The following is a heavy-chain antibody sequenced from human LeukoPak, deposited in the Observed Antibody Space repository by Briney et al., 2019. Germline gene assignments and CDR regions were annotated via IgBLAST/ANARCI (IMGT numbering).Heavy chain of an antibody. D-gene: IGHD3-16*02. V-gene: IGHV3-21*01. J-gene: IGHJ4*02. Sequence: GGSLRLSCVASAFTFRTYSMHWVRQAPGKGLEWVSSISGSTSYIYYADSVRGRFTISRDNAKNSLYLQMHSLRAEDTAVYYCARGSDFVWGSYRPYFDYWGQGTLVTVSS. CDR1: AFTFRTYS. CDR3: ARGSDFVWGSYRPYFDY. CDR2: ISGSTSYI.